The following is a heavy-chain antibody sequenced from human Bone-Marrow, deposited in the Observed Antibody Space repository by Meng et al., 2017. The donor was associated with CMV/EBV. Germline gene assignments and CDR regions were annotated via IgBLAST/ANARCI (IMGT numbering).Heavy chain of an antibody. CDR2: IKSKTDGGTT. CDR1: GFTFSNAW. Sequence: GESLKISCAASGFTFSNAWMSWVRQAPGKGLEWVGRIKSKTDGGTTDYAAPVKGRFTISRDDSKNTLYLQMNSLKTEDTAVYYCTTDYDFWSGYPFFYYGMDVWGQGPTVTVSS. CDR3: TTDYDFWSGYPFFYYGMDV. V-gene: IGHV3-15*01. D-gene: IGHD3-3*01. J-gene: IGHJ6*01.